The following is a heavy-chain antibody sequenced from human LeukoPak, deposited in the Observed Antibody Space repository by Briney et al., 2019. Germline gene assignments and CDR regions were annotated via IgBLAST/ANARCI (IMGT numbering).Heavy chain of an antibody. CDR1: GYTFTGYY. Sequence: ASVKVSCKASGYTFTGYYMHWVRQAPGQGLEWMGRINPNSGGTNYAQKFQGRVTMTRDTSISTAYMELSRLRSDDTAVYYCARVPRSYCYYYGMDVWGQGTTVTVSS. CDR3: ARVPRSYCYYYGMDV. V-gene: IGHV1-2*06. J-gene: IGHJ6*02. CDR2: INPNSGGT.